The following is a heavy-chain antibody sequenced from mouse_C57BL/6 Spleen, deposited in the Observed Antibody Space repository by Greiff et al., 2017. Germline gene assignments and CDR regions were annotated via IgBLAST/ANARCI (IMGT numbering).Heavy chain of an antibody. CDR1: GFSLTSYA. CDR2: IWTGGGT. D-gene: IGHD1-1*01. V-gene: IGHV2-9-1*01. Sequence: VQLQQSGPGLVAPSQSLSITCTVSGFSLTSYAISWVRQPPGKGLEWLGVIWTGGGTNYNSALKSRLSISKDNSKSQVFLKMNSLQTDDTARYYCATHYGSSPHYYAMDYWGQGTSVTVSS. CDR3: ATHYGSSPHYYAMDY. J-gene: IGHJ4*01.